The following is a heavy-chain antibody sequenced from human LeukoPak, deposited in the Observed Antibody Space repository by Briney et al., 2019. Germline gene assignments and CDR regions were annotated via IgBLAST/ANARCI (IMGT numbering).Heavy chain of an antibody. CDR1: GYTFTSYD. V-gene: IGHV1-8*01. Sequence: GASVKVSCKASGYTFTSYDVNWVRQATGQGLEWIGWVNPNSGNTAYAQNFQGRVTMTSDTSINTAYMELSSLRSEDTAVYYCARGAWTSSFDYWGQGTLVTVSS. CDR2: VNPNSGNT. CDR3: ARGAWTSSFDY. D-gene: IGHD6-6*01. J-gene: IGHJ4*02.